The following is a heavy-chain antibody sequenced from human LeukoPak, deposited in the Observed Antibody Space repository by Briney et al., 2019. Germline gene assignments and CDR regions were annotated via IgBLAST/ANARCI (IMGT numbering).Heavy chain of an antibody. CDR2: IGSSGSYI. V-gene: IGHV3-21*04. Sequence: GGSLRLSCAASGFTFNSYSMNWVRQAPGKGLEWVSSIGSSGSYIYYADSVKGRFTISRDNSKNTLYVQVNSLGTEDTAAYYCAKGSYYDSSGSFYFDYWGQGTLVTVSS. J-gene: IGHJ4*02. CDR1: GFTFNSYS. D-gene: IGHD3-22*01. CDR3: AKGSYYDSSGSFYFDY.